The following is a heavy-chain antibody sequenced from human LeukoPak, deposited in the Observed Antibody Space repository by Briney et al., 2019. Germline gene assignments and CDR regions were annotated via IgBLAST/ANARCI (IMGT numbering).Heavy chain of an antibody. CDR3: ARDHYGGNSDY. J-gene: IGHJ4*02. Sequence: PGRSLRLSCAASGFTFSNAWMSWVRQAPGKGLEWVAVISYDGSNKYYADSVKGRFTISRDNAKNTLYLQMNSLRAEDTAVYYCARDHYGGNSDYWGQGTLVTVSS. CDR1: GFTFSNAW. V-gene: IGHV3-30*03. D-gene: IGHD4-23*01. CDR2: ISYDGSNK.